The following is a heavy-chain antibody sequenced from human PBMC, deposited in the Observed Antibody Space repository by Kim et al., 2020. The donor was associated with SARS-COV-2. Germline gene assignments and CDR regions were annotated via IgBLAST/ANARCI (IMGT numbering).Heavy chain of an antibody. CDR1: GFTFGDYA. Sequence: GGSLRLSCTASGFTFGDYAMSWVRQAPGKGLEWVGFIRSKAYGGTTEYAASVKGRFTISRDDSKSIAYLQMNSLKTEDTAVYYCTGGRDSGYDYSYFDYWGQGTLVTVSS. V-gene: IGHV3-49*04. CDR3: TGGRDSGYDYSYFDY. CDR2: IRSKAYGGTT. J-gene: IGHJ4*02. D-gene: IGHD5-12*01.